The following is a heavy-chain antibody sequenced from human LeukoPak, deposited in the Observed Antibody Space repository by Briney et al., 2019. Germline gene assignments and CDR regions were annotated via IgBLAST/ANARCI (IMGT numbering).Heavy chain of an antibody. CDR3: ARGGAIAATIYSY. J-gene: IGHJ4*02. V-gene: IGHV4-59*01. CDR1: GGSISSYY. D-gene: IGHD5-12*01. CDR2: IYYSGST. Sequence: SETLPLTCTVSGGSISSYYWSWIRRPPGKGLEWIGYIYYSGSTNYNPSLKSRLNISVDTSKNQFSLNLSSVTAADTAVYYCARGGAIAATIYSYWGQGTLVTVSS.